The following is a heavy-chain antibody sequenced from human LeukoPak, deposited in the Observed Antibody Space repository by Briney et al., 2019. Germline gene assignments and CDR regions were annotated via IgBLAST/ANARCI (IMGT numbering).Heavy chain of an antibody. D-gene: IGHD5-18*01. CDR2: MNPNSGNT. CDR1: GYTFTSYD. J-gene: IGHJ6*03. Sequence: GVSVKVSCKASGYTFTSYDINWVRQATGQGLEWMGWMNPNSGNTGYAQKFQGRVTMTRNTSISTAYMELSSLRSEDTAVYYCARGLSRSMIQLWSSYMDVWGKGTTVTVSS. V-gene: IGHV1-8*01. CDR3: ARGLSRSMIQLWSSYMDV.